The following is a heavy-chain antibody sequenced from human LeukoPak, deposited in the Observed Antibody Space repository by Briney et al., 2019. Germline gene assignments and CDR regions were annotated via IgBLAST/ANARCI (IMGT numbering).Heavy chain of an antibody. D-gene: IGHD2-2*01. CDR1: GGSISSYY. V-gene: IGHV4-59*01. J-gene: IGHJ4*02. CDR3: ARAFYCSSTSCSPGLFDY. CDR2: IHYSGST. Sequence: SETLSLTCTVSGGSISSYYWSWIRQPPGKGLEWIGYIHYSGSTNYNPSLKSRVTISVDTSKNQFSLKLSSVTAADTAVYYCARAFYCSSTSCSPGLFDYWGQGTLVTVSS.